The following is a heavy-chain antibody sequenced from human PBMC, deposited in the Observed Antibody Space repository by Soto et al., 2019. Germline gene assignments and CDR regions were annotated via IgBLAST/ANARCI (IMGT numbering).Heavy chain of an antibody. CDR3: ARDRPRIASRRYYYGMDV. CDR1: GFTFSSYG. J-gene: IGHJ6*02. Sequence: QVQLVESGGGVVQPGRSLRLSCAASGFTFSSYGMHWVRQAPGKGLEWVAVIWYDGSNKYYADPVKGRFTISRDNSKNTLYLQMNSLRAEDTAVYYCARDRPRIASRRYYYGMDVWGQGTTVTVSS. D-gene: IGHD6-13*01. V-gene: IGHV3-33*01. CDR2: IWYDGSNK.